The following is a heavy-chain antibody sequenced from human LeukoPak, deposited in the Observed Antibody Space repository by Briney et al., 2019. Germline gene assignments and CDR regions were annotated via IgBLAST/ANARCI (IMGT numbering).Heavy chain of an antibody. V-gene: IGHV3-7*01. Sequence: PGGSLRLSCVASGFSFSSYWMAWVRQAPGKGLEWVANIKYDGRHKYYVDSVKGRFTISRDNAKNSVYLQMNSLRVDDTAVYFCASSHDSSGNDWGQGTMVTVSS. D-gene: IGHD3-22*01. J-gene: IGHJ4*02. CDR1: GFSFSSYW. CDR2: IKYDGRHK. CDR3: ASSHDSSGND.